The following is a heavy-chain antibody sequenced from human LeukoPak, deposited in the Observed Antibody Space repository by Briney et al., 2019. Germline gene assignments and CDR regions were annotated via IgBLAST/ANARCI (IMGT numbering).Heavy chain of an antibody. J-gene: IGHJ4*02. D-gene: IGHD5-18*01. CDR1: GFTFSSYS. Sequence: GGSLRLSCAASGFTFSSYSMNWVRQAPGKGLEWVSSISSSSSYIYYADSVKGRFTISRDNAKNSLCLQMNSLRAEDTAVYYCARGGAMVSPDYWGQGTLVTVSS. CDR3: ARGGAMVSPDY. V-gene: IGHV3-21*01. CDR2: ISSSSSYI.